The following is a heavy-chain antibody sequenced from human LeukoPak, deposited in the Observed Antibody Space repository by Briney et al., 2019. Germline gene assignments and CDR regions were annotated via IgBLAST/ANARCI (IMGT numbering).Heavy chain of an antibody. CDR3: GKDVRDHYDSSGYYPYDY. CDR2: ISGSGGST. V-gene: IGHV3-23*01. Sequence: PGGSLRLSCAASGFTFTTYAMSWVRQAPGKGLEWVSGISGSGGSTLYADSVKGRFTISRDNSKNTLYLQMNCLRAEDTAVYYCGKDVRDHYDSSGYYPYDYWGQGTLVTVSS. D-gene: IGHD3-22*01. CDR1: GFTFTTYA. J-gene: IGHJ4*02.